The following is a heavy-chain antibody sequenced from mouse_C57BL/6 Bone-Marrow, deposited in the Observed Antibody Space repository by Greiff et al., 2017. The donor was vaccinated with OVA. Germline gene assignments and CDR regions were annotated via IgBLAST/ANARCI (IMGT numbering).Heavy chain of an antibody. D-gene: IGHD1-1*01. V-gene: IGHV5-17*01. J-gene: IGHJ4*01. CDR2: ISSGSSTI. Sequence: DVKLVESGGGLVKPGGSLKLSCAASGFTFSDYGMHWVRQAPEKGLEWVAYISSGSSTIYYADTVKGRFTISRDNAKNTLFLQMTSLRSEDTAMYYCARNYGSSGDYAMDYWGQGTSVTVSS. CDR1: GFTFSDYG. CDR3: ARNYGSSGDYAMDY.